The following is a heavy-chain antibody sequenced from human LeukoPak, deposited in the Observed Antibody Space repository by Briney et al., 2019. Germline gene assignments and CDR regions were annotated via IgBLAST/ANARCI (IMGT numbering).Heavy chain of an antibody. Sequence: SETLSLTCTVSGGSVSTSDYYWGWIRQSPVKGLEWIGDVFYTGKTNYNPSLRGRATISIDTSKNQFSLKLTYVTAADSAVYYCARVFDSWGQGTLVTVSS. CDR3: ARVFDS. J-gene: IGHJ4*02. CDR1: GGSVSTSDYY. V-gene: IGHV4-39*07. CDR2: VFYTGKT.